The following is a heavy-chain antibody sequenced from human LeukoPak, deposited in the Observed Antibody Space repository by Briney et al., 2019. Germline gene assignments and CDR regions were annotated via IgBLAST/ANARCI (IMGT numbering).Heavy chain of an antibody. V-gene: IGHV1-18*01. CDR1: GYTFTSHG. Sequence: GASVKVSCKASGYTFTSHGISWVRQAPGQGLEWMGWISTYNGNTNYAQKLQGRVTITRDTSISTAYMELSRLRSDDTAVYYCAREKKVLLWFGELSNYYYYYMDVWGKGTTVTISS. CDR2: ISTYNGNT. D-gene: IGHD3-10*01. J-gene: IGHJ6*03. CDR3: AREKKVLLWFGELSNYYYYYMDV.